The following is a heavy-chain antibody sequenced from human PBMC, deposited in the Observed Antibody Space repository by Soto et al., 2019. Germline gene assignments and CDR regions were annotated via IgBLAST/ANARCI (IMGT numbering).Heavy chain of an antibody. CDR2: IKSDGSYT. D-gene: IGHD4-17*01. V-gene: IGHV3-23*01. CDR1: GFTFSNYA. Sequence: GGSLRLSCATSGFTFSNYAMSWVRQAPGKGLMWASRIKSDGSYTTYADSVKGRFTISRDNSKNTLYLQMNSLRAEDTAVYYCARDSSPSDYVSAYEFWGQGTLVTVSS. J-gene: IGHJ4*02. CDR3: ARDSSPSDYVSAYEF.